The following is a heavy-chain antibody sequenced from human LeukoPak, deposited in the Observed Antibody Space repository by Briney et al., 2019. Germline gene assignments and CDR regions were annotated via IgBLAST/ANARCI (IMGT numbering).Heavy chain of an antibody. CDR2: IYYSGST. J-gene: IGHJ3*01. Sequence: SETLSLTCTVSSGSISSYYWSWIRQPPGKGLEWIGYIYYSGSTNYNPSLKSRVTISVDTSKNQFSLKLSSVTAADTAVYYCARSSYSSSSSVWGQGTMVTVSS. V-gene: IGHV4-59*01. CDR1: SGSISSYY. CDR3: ARSSYSSSSSV. D-gene: IGHD6-6*01.